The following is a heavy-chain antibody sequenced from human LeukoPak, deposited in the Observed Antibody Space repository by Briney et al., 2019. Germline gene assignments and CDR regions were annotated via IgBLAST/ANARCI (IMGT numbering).Heavy chain of an antibody. D-gene: IGHD2-15*01. J-gene: IGHJ3*02. CDR1: GYTFTSYG. CDR2: ISAYNGNT. V-gene: IGHV1-18*01. Sequence: ASVKVSCKASGYTFTSYGISWVRQAPGQGLEWMGWISAYNGNTNYAQKLQGRVTMTTDTSTSTAYMELRSLRSDDTAVYYCARSPATLLPDAFDIWGQGTMVTVSS. CDR3: ARSPATLLPDAFDI.